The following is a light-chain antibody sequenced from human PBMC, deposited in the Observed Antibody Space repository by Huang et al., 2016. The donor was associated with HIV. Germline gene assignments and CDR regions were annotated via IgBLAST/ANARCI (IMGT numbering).Light chain of an antibody. J-gene: IGKJ4*01. V-gene: IGKV1-39*01. Sequence: DIQLTQSPSSLSASVGDGITITCRASENLVYSVSWFRQRPGRAPEALIYAASRLHAGVPSKFRATGSGTNFTLSIDGLGPEDFATYYCQQSRSLPRTYGGGTKVDI. CDR2: AAS. CDR3: QQSRSLPRT. CDR1: ENLVYS.